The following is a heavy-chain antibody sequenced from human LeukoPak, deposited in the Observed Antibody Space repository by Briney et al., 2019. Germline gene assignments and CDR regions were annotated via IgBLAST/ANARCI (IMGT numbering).Heavy chain of an antibody. CDR2: IYYSGST. D-gene: IGHD1-26*01. CDR1: GGSISSSGYY. J-gene: IGHJ5*02. V-gene: IGHV4-39*01. CDR3: ARHEYSGSYYGLSWFDP. Sequence: PSETLSLTCTVSGGSISSSGYYWGWIRQPPGKGLEWIATIYYSGSTYYNPSLKSRVTISVDTSKNQLSLKLSSLTAADTAVYYCARHEYSGSYYGLSWFDPWGQGTLVTVSS.